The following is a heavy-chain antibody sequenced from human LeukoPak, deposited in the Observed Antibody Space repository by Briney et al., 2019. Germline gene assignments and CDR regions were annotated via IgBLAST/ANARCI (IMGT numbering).Heavy chain of an antibody. CDR3: ARGRPDSGWYSY. D-gene: IGHD6-19*01. CDR2: IYSGGST. V-gene: IGHV3-53*01. Sequence: GGSLRLSCAASGFTVSSNYMSWVHQAPGKGLEWVSVIYSGGSTYYADSVKGRFTISRDNSKNTLYLQMNSLRAEDTAVYYCARGRPDSGWYSYWGQGTLVTVSS. CDR1: GFTVSSNY. J-gene: IGHJ4*02.